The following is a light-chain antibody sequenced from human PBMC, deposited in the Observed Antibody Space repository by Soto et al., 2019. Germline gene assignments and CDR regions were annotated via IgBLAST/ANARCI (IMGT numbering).Light chain of an antibody. Sequence: EIVLTQSPATLSLSPGERATLSCGASQSVGSSYLAWYQQKPGLAPRLLIYDASSRATGIPDRFSGSGSGTDFTLTISRLEPEDFAVYYCQQYGSSPLTFGGGTKVDIK. J-gene: IGKJ4*01. CDR3: QQYGSSPLT. CDR1: QSVGSSY. CDR2: DAS. V-gene: IGKV3D-20*01.